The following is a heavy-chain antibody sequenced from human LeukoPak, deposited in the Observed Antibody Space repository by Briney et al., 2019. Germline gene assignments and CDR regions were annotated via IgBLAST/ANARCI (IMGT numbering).Heavy chain of an antibody. CDR1: GGTFSSYA. V-gene: IGHV1-69*05. CDR3: ASGVVPAAMNGMGY. Sequence: ASVKVSCKASGGTFSSYAISWVRQAPGQGLEWMGRIIPISGTANYAQKFQGRVTITTDESTSTAYMELSSLRSEDTAVYYCASGVVPAAMNGMGYWGQGTLATVSS. D-gene: IGHD2-2*01. J-gene: IGHJ4*02. CDR2: IIPISGTA.